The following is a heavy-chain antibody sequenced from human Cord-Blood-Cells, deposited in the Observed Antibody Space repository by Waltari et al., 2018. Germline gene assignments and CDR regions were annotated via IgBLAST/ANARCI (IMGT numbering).Heavy chain of an antibody. J-gene: IGHJ4*02. D-gene: IGHD3-3*01. CDR3: AASRFYTDFWSGPDY. CDR2: IVVGSGNT. CDR1: GFTFTSSA. Sequence: QMQLVQSGPEVKKPGTSVKVSCKASGFTFTSSAVQWVWQARGQRLEWIGWIVVGSGNTNYAQKFQERVTITRDMSTSTAYMELSSLRSEDTAVYYCAASRFYTDFWSGPDYWGQGTLVTVSS. V-gene: IGHV1-58*01.